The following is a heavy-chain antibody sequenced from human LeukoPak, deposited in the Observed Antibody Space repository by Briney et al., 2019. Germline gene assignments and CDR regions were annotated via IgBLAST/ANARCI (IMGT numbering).Heavy chain of an antibody. V-gene: IGHV3-30-3*01. Sequence: GGSLRLSCVASGFTLSSYAMHWVRQAPGKGLEWVAVVSYDGSHKYHIDSVKGRFTISRDNSKNTLYLEMNSLRPEDTAVYYCARASVRYSSSFTFVDYWGQGTLVTVSS. CDR2: VSYDGSHK. J-gene: IGHJ4*02. CDR1: GFTLSSYA. D-gene: IGHD6-13*01. CDR3: ARASVRYSSSFTFVDY.